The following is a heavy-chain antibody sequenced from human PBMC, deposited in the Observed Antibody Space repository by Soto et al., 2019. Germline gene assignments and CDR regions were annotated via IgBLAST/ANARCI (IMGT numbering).Heavy chain of an antibody. CDR3: ARVRHWFDA. V-gene: IGHV4-34*01. D-gene: IGHD1-1*01. Sequence: SATLSLTCAVYGGSFSGYYWNWIRQPPGKGLEWIGEIDHSGYTNYNPSLKSRVTISVDTSKNQFSLRLTSVTAADTAVYYCARVRHWFDACGPATLVAVSA. CDR1: GGSFSGYY. CDR2: IDHSGYT. J-gene: IGHJ5*02.